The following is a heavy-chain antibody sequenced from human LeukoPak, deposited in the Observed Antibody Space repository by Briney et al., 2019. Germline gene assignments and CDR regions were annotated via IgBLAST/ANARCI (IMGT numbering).Heavy chain of an antibody. D-gene: IGHD3/OR15-3a*01. CDR1: GFTVISNY. CDR2: IRSAVDTT. V-gene: IGHV3-23*01. J-gene: IGHJ4*02. CDR3: AKHFCTGLDCSLFDS. Sequence: GKSLRLSCAASGFTVISNYMSWVRQAPGKGLEWISGIRSAVDTTHYADSVKGRFIISRDNSKNTLSLQLNSLRPEDTALYYCAKHFCTGLDCSLFDSWGQETLVTVSS.